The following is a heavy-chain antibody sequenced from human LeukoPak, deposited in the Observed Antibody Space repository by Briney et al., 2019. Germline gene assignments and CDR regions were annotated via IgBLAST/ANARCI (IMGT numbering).Heavy chain of an antibody. Sequence: SETLSLTCAVYGGSFSGYYWSWIRQPPGKGLEWIGEINHSGSTNYNPSLKSRVTISVDTSKNQFSLKLSSVTAADTAAYYCARGGYSYGYRGYFDYWGQGTLVTVSS. CDR2: INHSGST. J-gene: IGHJ4*02. D-gene: IGHD5-18*01. CDR1: GGSFSGYY. V-gene: IGHV4-34*01. CDR3: ARGGYSYGYRGYFDY.